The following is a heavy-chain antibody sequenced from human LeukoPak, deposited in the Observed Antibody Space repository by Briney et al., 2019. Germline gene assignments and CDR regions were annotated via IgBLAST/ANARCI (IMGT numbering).Heavy chain of an antibody. CDR2: IYASGST. CDR1: GGSISNYY. V-gene: IGHV4-4*09. J-gene: IGHJ3*02. D-gene: IGHD3-10*02. Sequence: SETLSLTCTVSGGSISNYYWSWIRQPPGEGLEWIGYIYASGSTNYNPSLKSRVTISVDTSKSHFSLRLNSVTAADTAVYYCARHVDVFDAFDIWGQGTMVTVSS. CDR3: ARHVDVFDAFDI.